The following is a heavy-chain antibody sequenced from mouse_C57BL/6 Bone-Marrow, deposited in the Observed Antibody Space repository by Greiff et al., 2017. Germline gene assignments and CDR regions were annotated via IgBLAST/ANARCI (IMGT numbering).Heavy chain of an antibody. CDR2: IDPSDSYT. Sequence: QVQLQQPGAELVMPGASVKLSCKASGYTFTSYWMHWVKQRPGQGLEWIGEIDPSDSYTNYNQKFKGKATLTVDKSSSPAYMQLSSLTSGDSAVSYCSREDCGNFDVWGTGTTVTVSS. V-gene: IGHV1-69*01. CDR3: SREDCGNFDV. J-gene: IGHJ1*03. CDR1: GYTFTSYW.